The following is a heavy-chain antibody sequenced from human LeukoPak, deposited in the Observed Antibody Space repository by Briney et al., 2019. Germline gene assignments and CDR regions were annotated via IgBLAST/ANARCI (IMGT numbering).Heavy chain of an antibody. J-gene: IGHJ5*02. V-gene: IGHV4-30-2*01. Sequence: SETLSLTCAVSGGSISSGGYYWSWIRQPPGKGLEWIGYIYHSGSTYYNPSLKSRVTISVDRSKNQFSLKLSSVTAADTAVYYCARVPLPIAAAGGGWFDPWGQGTLVTVSS. D-gene: IGHD6-13*01. CDR2: IYHSGST. CDR3: ARVPLPIAAAGGGWFDP. CDR1: GGSISSGGYY.